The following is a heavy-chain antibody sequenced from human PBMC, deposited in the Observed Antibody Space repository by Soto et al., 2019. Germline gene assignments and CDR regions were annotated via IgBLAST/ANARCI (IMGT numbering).Heavy chain of an antibody. Sequence: EVQLVESGGGLVQPGGSLRLSCAASGFTFSSYWMTWVRQAPGKGLEWVANIKEDGSEKYYVDSVKGRFTISRDNAKNSVYLQMNRLRAEDTAVYYCADSGSYTDVWGKGTTVIVSS. CDR1: GFTFSSYW. J-gene: IGHJ6*03. CDR3: ADSGSYTDV. V-gene: IGHV3-7*01. D-gene: IGHD5-12*01. CDR2: IKEDGSEK.